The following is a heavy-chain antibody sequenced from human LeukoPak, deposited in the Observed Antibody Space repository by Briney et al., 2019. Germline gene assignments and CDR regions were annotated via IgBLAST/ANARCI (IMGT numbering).Heavy chain of an antibody. CDR3: HMGYYDSSGYYYADY. D-gene: IGHD3-22*01. V-gene: IGHV4-34*01. Sequence: SETLSLTCAVDGGSFSGYYWSWIRQPPGKGLEWIGEINHSGSTNYNPSLKSRVTISVDTSKNQFSLKLSSVTAADTAVYYCHMGYYDSSGYYYADYWGQGTLVTVSS. CDR1: GGSFSGYY. J-gene: IGHJ4*02. CDR2: INHSGST.